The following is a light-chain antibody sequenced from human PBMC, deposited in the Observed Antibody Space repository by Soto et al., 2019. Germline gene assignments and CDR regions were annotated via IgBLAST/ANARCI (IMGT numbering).Light chain of an antibody. V-gene: IGKV3-15*01. J-gene: IGKJ2*01. Sequence: EIVMTHSPATLSVSPGEIATLSCRASQSVSNNLAWYQQKPGQAPRLLIYGESTRATAIRARFSGSGSGTECTLTISSLQSEDFAVYFCQQYDIWPSTFGQGTKLEIK. CDR3: QQYDIWPST. CDR2: GES. CDR1: QSVSNN.